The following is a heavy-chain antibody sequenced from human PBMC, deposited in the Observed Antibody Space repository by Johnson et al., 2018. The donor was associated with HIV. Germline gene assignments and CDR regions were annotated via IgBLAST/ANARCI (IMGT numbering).Heavy chain of an antibody. CDR2: VNWNADTT. CDR3: AREGGGSNEDDAFDI. V-gene: IGHV3-20*04. Sequence: MQLVESGGTVVRPGGSLRLSCAASGFNLDDYGMSWVRQAPGKGLEWVSGVNWNADTTSYAGSVKSRFTISRDTAKKSLYLQMNSLRVEDTALYYCAREGGGSNEDDAFDIWGQGTVVIVSS. CDR1: GFNLDDYG. J-gene: IGHJ3*02. D-gene: IGHD1-26*01.